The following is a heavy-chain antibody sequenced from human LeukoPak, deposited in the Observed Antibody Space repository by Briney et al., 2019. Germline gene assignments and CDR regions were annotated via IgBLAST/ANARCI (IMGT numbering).Heavy chain of an antibody. D-gene: IGHD3-9*01. V-gene: IGHV4-61*02. J-gene: IGHJ6*03. Sequence: PSETLSLTGTVSSGSISSGSYYWSWIRQPAGKGLEWIGRIYTSGSTNYNPSLKSRVTISVDTSKNQFSLKLSSVTAADTAVYYCARTLTILDRQGRCDNSYMDVWGKGTTVTVSS. CDR2: IYTSGST. CDR3: ARTLTILDRQGRCDNSYMDV. CDR1: SGSISSGSYY.